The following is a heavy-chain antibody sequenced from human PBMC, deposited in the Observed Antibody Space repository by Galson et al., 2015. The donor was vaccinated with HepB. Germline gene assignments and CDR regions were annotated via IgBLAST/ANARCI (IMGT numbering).Heavy chain of an antibody. CDR2: IWYDGSNK. CDR1: GFTVSSTY. D-gene: IGHD3-16*02. J-gene: IGHJ6*02. CDR3: AKGRGGFGGVIAPYYYYGMDV. V-gene: IGHV3-33*08. Sequence: SLRLGGAASGFTVSSTYMSWVRQTPGKGPEWVAVIWYDGSNKYYADSVKGRFTISRDNSKNTLYLQMNSLRAEDTAVYYCAKGRGGFGGVIAPYYYYGMDVWGQGTTVTVSS.